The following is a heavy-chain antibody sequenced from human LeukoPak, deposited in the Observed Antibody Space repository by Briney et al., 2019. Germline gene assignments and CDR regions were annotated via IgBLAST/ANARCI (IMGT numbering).Heavy chain of an antibody. CDR3: AKAPDYYYDSTLGY. Sequence: GGSLRLSCAASGFTFSSYAMSWVRQAPGKGLEWVSAISGSGGSTYYADSVKGRFTISRDNSKNTLYLQMNSLRAEDTAVYYCAKAPDYYYDSTLGYWGQGTLVTVSS. J-gene: IGHJ4*02. CDR2: ISGSGGST. CDR1: GFTFSSYA. D-gene: IGHD3-22*01. V-gene: IGHV3-23*01.